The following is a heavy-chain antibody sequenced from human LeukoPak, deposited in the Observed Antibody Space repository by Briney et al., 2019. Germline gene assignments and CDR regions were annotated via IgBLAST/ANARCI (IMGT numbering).Heavy chain of an antibody. CDR2: ISGSGGST. V-gene: IGHV3-23*01. Sequence: GGSLRLSCAASGFTFSSYAMSWVRQAPGKGLEWVSAISGSGGSTYYADSVKGRFTISRDNSKNTLYLQMNSLRAEDTAVYYCARGQLAPTVTDPFDIWGQGTMVTVSS. CDR3: ARGQLAPTVTDPFDI. J-gene: IGHJ3*02. CDR1: GFTFSSYA. D-gene: IGHD4-17*01.